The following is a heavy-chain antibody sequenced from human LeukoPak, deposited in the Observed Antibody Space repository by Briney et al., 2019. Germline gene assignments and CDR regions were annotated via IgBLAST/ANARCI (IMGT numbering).Heavy chain of an antibody. Sequence: GGSLRLSCAASGFTFSTYAMSWVRQAPGKGLEWVSYISSSGSTIYYADSVKGRFTISRDNAKNSLYLQMNSLRAEDTAVYYCARGYYDSSGYYSEKAFDIWGQGTMVTVSS. V-gene: IGHV3-48*04. J-gene: IGHJ3*02. CDR2: ISSSGSTI. CDR1: GFTFSTYA. CDR3: ARGYYDSSGYYSEKAFDI. D-gene: IGHD3-22*01.